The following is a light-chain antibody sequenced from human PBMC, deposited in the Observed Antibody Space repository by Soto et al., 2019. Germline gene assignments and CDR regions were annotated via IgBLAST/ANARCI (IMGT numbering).Light chain of an antibody. CDR3: QQFSSYPLT. V-gene: IGKV3-20*01. CDR1: QSVRNNY. J-gene: IGKJ4*01. CDR2: DAS. Sequence: ETVLTQSPCTLSLSPGDRATLSCRASQSVRNNYLACYQQKPGQAPRLLIYDASSRATGIPDRFSGGGSGTDFTLTISRLEPEDFAVYYCQQFSSYPLTFGGGTKVDIK.